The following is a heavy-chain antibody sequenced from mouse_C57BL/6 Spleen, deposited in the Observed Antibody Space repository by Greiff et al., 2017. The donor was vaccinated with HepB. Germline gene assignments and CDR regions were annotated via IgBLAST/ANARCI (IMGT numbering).Heavy chain of an antibody. CDR1: GYAFSSSW. CDR3: ARLGGVYYFDY. V-gene: IGHV1-82*01. J-gene: IGHJ2*01. Sequence: QVQLQQSGPELVKPGASVKISCKASGYAFSSSWMNWVKQRPGKGLEWIGRIYPGDGDTNYNGKFKGKATLTADKSSSTAYMQLSSLTSEDSAVYFCARLGGVYYFDYWGQGTTLTVSS. CDR2: IYPGDGDT.